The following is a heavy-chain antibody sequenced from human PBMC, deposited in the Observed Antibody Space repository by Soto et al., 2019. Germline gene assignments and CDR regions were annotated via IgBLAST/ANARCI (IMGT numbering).Heavy chain of an antibody. CDR3: SRVPGDFWSGQYNWFDP. Sequence: SETLSLTCAVSGGSISSGGYSWGWIRQPPGKSLEWIGYIYHSGSTYYNPSLKSRVTMSVDRSKNQFSLKLSSVTAADTAVYYCSRVPGDFWSGQYNWFDPWGQGTLVTVAS. CDR1: GGSISSGGYS. J-gene: IGHJ5*02. V-gene: IGHV4-30-2*01. D-gene: IGHD3-3*01. CDR2: IYHSGST.